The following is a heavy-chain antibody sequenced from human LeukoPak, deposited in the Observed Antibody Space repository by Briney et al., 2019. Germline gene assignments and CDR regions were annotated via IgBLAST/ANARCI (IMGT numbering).Heavy chain of an antibody. CDR2: IRYDGSNK. J-gene: IGHJ4*02. CDR1: GLTFSSYG. D-gene: IGHD1-1*01. V-gene: IGHV3-30*02. Sequence: GGSLRLSCAASGLTFSSYGMHWVRQAPGEGLEWVAFIRYDGSNKYYADSVKGRFTISRDNSKNTLYLQMNSLRAEDTAVYYCAKGRVTMVPTGTLDYWGQGTLVTVSS. CDR3: AKGRVTMVPTGTLDY.